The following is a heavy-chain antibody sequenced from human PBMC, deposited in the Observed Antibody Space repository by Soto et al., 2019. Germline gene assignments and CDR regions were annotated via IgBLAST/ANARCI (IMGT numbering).Heavy chain of an antibody. CDR3: ARGLGGGYYYLDY. CDR2: ITVNSGNT. Sequence: QGQLEQSGAEVKRPGASVKVSCKASGYAFTNYGISWVRQAPGQGLEWMGWITVNSGNTKYAPKIQGRVTMSTDTSMSTAYMELRSLRYDDTAVFFCARGLGGGYYYLDYWGQGTLVTVSS. J-gene: IGHJ4*02. V-gene: IGHV1-18*01. D-gene: IGHD1-26*01. CDR1: GYAFTNYG.